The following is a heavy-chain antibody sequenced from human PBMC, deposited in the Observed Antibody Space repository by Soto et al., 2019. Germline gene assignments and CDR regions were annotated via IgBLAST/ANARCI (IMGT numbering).Heavy chain of an antibody. J-gene: IGHJ3*02. Sequence: GGSLRLSCAASGFTVSSNYMSWVRQAPGKGLEWVSVIYSGGSTYYADSVKGRLTISRDNSKNTLYLQMNSLRAEDTAVYYCAIAAAGTFAFDIWGQGTMVTVSS. CDR3: AIAAAGTFAFDI. V-gene: IGHV3-53*01. CDR2: IYSGGST. CDR1: GFTVSSNY. D-gene: IGHD6-13*01.